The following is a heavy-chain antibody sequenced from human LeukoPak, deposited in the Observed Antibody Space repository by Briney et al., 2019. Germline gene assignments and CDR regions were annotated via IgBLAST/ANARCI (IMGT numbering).Heavy chain of an antibody. CDR3: ARAGYCSSTSCYAFNFDY. Sequence: ASVKVSCKASGYTFTSYAKNWVRQAPGQGLEWMGWINTNTGNPTYAQGFTGRFVFSLDTSVSTAYLQISSLKAEDTAVYYCARAGYCSSTSCYAFNFDYWGQGTLVTVSS. D-gene: IGHD2-2*03. CDR2: INTNTGNP. CDR1: GYTFTSYA. V-gene: IGHV7-4-1*02. J-gene: IGHJ4*02.